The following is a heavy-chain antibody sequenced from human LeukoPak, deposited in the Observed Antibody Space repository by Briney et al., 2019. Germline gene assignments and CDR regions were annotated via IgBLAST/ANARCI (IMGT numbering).Heavy chain of an antibody. CDR1: GFTFSSYG. Sequence: GGSLRLSCAASGFTFSSYGMHWVRQAPGKGLEWVAVISYDGSNKYHADSVKGRFTISRDNSKNTLYLQMNSLRAEDTAVYYCAKEMATIGLDYWGQGTLVTVSS. CDR2: ISYDGSNK. D-gene: IGHD5-24*01. V-gene: IGHV3-30*18. J-gene: IGHJ4*02. CDR3: AKEMATIGLDY.